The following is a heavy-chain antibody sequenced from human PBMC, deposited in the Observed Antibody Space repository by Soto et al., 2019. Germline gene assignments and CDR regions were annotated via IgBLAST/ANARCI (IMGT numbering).Heavy chain of an antibody. CDR1: GYTFTSYG. CDR2: ISAYNGNT. CDR3: TRDPTVYDFWSGSDKGGNWFDP. V-gene: IGHV1-18*01. Sequence: QVQLVQSGAEVKKPGASVKVSCKASGYTFTSYGISWVRQAPGQGLEWMVWISAYNGNTNYAQKLQGRVTMTTDTTTSTAYMGPRGVTADDTAVYYCTRDPTVYDFWSGSDKGGNWFDPWGQGTLVTVSS. D-gene: IGHD3-3*01. J-gene: IGHJ5*02.